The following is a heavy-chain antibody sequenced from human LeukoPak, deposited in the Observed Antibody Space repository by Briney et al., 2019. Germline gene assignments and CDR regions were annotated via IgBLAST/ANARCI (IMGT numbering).Heavy chain of an antibody. CDR2: IYYSGST. CDR1: GGSISSYY. J-gene: IGHJ4*02. V-gene: IGHV4-59*01. CDR3: ARDLRSYGFDY. Sequence: SETLSLTCTVSGGSISSYYWSWIRQPPGKGLERIGYIYYSGSTNYNPSLKSRVTISVDTSKNQFSLKLSSVTAADTAVYYCARDLRSYGFDYWGQGTLATVSS. D-gene: IGHD5-18*01.